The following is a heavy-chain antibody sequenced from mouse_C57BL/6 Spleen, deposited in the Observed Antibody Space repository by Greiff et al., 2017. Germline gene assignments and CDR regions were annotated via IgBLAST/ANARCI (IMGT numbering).Heavy chain of an antibody. V-gene: IGHV1-20*01. D-gene: IGHD1-1*01. CDR1: GYSFTGYF. Sequence: EVQLKESGPELVKPGDSVKISCKASGYSFTGYFMNWVMQSHGKSLEWIGRINPYNGDTFYNQKFKGKATLTVDKSSSTAHMELRSLTSEDSAVYYCARSDPFITTDAMDYWGQGTSVTVSS. CDR2: INPYNGDT. CDR3: ARSDPFITTDAMDY. J-gene: IGHJ4*01.